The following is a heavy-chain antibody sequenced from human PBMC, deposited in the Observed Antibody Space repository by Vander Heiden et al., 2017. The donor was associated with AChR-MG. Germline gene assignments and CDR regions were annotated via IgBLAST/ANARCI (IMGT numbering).Heavy chain of an antibody. J-gene: IGHJ3*02. CDR2: IQHSGST. CDR3: AFCSGGSCYYGVFDI. D-gene: IGHD2-15*01. Sequence: QLQLQESGPGLVKPSETLSLTCTVSGGSMSSSSRYYWGWVRQPPGKGLEWIGNIQHSGSTFYNPSLKSRVTISGDTSKGQFSLKLSSVTAADMAVYYCAFCSGGSCYYGVFDIWGQGTMGTVSS. V-gene: IGHV4-39*01. CDR1: GGSMSSSSRYY.